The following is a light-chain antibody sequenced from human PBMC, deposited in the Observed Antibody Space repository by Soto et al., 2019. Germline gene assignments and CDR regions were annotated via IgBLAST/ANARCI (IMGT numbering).Light chain of an antibody. J-gene: IGKJ5*01. CDR1: QSVSSSY. V-gene: IGKV3-20*01. CDR3: HQRQSWPRT. Sequence: EVVLTQSPGTLSLSPGERATLSCRASQSVSSSYLAWYQQKPGQAPRLLIYGASTRATGIPARFSASGSGTDFTLTISDVQPEDFALYYCHQRQSWPRTFGQGTLLE. CDR2: GAS.